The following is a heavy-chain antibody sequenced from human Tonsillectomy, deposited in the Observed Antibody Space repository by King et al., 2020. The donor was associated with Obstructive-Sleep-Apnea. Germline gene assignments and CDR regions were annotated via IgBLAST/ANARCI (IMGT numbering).Heavy chain of an antibody. CDR2: IKQDESEK. CDR3: ARHLYYYYGMDV. V-gene: IGHV3-7*01. Sequence: VKLVESGGDLVHPGGSRRLSCAASGFIFSNYWMSWVRQAPGKGLEWVANIKQDESEKYYVDSVKGRFTISRDNAKNSLYLQMNSLRVEDTAVYYCARHLYYYYGMDVWGQGTTVTFS. J-gene: IGHJ6*02. CDR1: GFIFSNYW.